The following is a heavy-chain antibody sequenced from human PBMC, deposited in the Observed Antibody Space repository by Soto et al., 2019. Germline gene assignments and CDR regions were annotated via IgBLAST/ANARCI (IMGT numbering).Heavy chain of an antibody. J-gene: IGHJ4*02. CDR1: GYTFTSYY. Sequence: ASVKVSCKASGYTFTSYYMHWVRQAPGQGLEWMGIINPSGGSTSYAQKFQGRVTMTRDTSTSTVYMELSSLRSEDTAVYYCARDPSYCGGNCYSHFDYWGQGTLVTVPQ. D-gene: IGHD2-21*02. CDR3: ARDPSYCGGNCYSHFDY. V-gene: IGHV1-46*01. CDR2: INPSGGST.